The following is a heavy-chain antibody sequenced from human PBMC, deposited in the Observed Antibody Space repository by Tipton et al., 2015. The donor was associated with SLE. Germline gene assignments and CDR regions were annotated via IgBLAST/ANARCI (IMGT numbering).Heavy chain of an antibody. V-gene: IGHV4-34*01. CDR1: GGSVSGYY. J-gene: IGHJ4*02. CDR3: ARGYRYFDWLSSYYFDY. Sequence: LSLTCAVYGGSVSGYYWSWIRQPPRKGPEWIGEVNHSGSTNFHPSLKSRVTISVDTSKNQFSLKLSSVTAADTAVYYCARGYRYFDWLSSYYFDYWGQGTLVTVSS. CDR2: VNHSGST. D-gene: IGHD3-9*01.